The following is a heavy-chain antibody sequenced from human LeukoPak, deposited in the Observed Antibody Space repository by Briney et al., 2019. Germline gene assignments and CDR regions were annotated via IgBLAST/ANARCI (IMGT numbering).Heavy chain of an antibody. V-gene: IGHV3-33*01. Sequence: GCSLRLSCAASGFTFSSYGMHWVRQAPGKGLECLTLIWYDGSNKYYADSVEGRFTFSGDTSKNTLYLQLNSLRDEDTAVYYCARPVEGVLPLCGMDVWGKGTRVTVSS. CDR2: IWYDGSNK. D-gene: IGHD5-12*01. J-gene: IGHJ6*04. CDR3: ARPVEGVLPLCGMDV. CDR1: GFTFSSYG.